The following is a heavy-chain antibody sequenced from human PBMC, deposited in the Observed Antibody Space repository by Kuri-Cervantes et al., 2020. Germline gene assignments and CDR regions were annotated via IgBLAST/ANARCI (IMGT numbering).Heavy chain of an antibody. V-gene: IGHV3-13*01. CDR3: ARVTSGAFDI. Sequence: LSLTCAASGFTFSSCDMHWVRQATGKGLEWVSGIGTTGDTYYPGSVKGRFTISRDNAKNSLYLQMNSLRAEDTAVYYCARVTSGAFDIWGQGTMVTVSS. CDR2: IGTTGDT. CDR1: GFTFSSCD. J-gene: IGHJ3*02.